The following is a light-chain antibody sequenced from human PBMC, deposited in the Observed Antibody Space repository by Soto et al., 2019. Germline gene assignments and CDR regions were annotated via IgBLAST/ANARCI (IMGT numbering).Light chain of an antibody. V-gene: IGKV1-5*01. CDR1: QSIRSW. J-gene: IGKJ1*01. CDR2: DAS. Sequence: DIQMTQSPSTLSASVGDRVTITCRASQSIRSWLAWYQQKPGKAPKLLIYDASSLESGVQSRFSGSGSGTEFTLTISSLQPDDFATYYCQQYNSYSWTFGQGTQVEIK. CDR3: QQYNSYSWT.